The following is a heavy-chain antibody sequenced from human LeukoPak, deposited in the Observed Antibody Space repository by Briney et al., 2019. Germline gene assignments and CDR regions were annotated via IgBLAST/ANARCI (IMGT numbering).Heavy chain of an antibody. CDR2: IYSGGST. Sequence: PGGSLRLSCAASGFTVSSNHMSWVRQAPGKGLEWVSVIYSGGSTDYADSVKGRFTISRDNLKNTLYLQMNTLRAEDTAVYYCARGPAGYSWGQGPLVTVSS. V-gene: IGHV3-53*01. CDR3: ARGPAGYS. CDR1: GFTVSSNH. J-gene: IGHJ4*02. D-gene: IGHD1-1*01.